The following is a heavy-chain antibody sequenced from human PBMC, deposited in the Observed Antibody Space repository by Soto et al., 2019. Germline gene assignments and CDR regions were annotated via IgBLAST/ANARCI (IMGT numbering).Heavy chain of an antibody. V-gene: IGHV1-18*01. D-gene: IGHD5-12*01. CDR1: GYTFTSYG. CDR3: ARVALGWLRNSYFDY. Sequence: ASVKVSCKASGYTFTSYGISWVRQAPGQGLEWMGWISAYNGNTNYAQKLQGRVTMTTDTSTSTAYMELRSLRSDDTAVYYCARVALGWLRNSYFDYWGQGTLVTVSS. J-gene: IGHJ4*02. CDR2: ISAYNGNT.